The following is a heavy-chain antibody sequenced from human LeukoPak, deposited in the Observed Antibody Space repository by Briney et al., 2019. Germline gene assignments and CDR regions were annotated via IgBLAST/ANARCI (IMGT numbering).Heavy chain of an antibody. Sequence: RGSLRLSCAASGFTFSSYWMTWVRQAPGKGLEWVANIKQDGSERNYVDSVRGRFTISRDNAKNSLYLQMNTLRDEDTAVYYCATGAGCGYWGQGTLVTVSS. D-gene: IGHD6-19*01. CDR2: IKQDGSER. J-gene: IGHJ4*02. CDR1: GFTFSSYW. V-gene: IGHV3-7*03. CDR3: ATGAGCGY.